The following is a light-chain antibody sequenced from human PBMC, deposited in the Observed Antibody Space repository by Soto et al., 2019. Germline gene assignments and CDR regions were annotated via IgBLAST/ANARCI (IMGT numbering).Light chain of an antibody. CDR3: QQRSNWLFT. CDR2: DAS. Sequence: EIVMTQSPATLSVSPGERATLSCRASQSVYNNLAWYQQKPGQAPRLLIYDASNRATGIPARFSGSGSGTDFTLTISSLEPEDFAVYYCQQRSNWLFTFGPGTKIDIK. CDR1: QSVYNN. J-gene: IGKJ3*01. V-gene: IGKV3-11*01.